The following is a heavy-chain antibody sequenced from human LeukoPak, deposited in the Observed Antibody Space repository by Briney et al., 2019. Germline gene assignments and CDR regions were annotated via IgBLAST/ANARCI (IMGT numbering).Heavy chain of an antibody. J-gene: IGHJ3*02. CDR2: INHRGST. D-gene: IGHD3-22*01. CDR1: GGSFSGYY. V-gene: IGHV4-34*01. CDR3: AGYDSSGYYRRSSFDI. Sequence: SETLSLTCAVYGGSFSGYYWSWIRQPPGKGLEWIGEINHRGSTNYNPSLKSRVTISVDTSKNQFSLKLSSVTAADTAVHYCAGYDSSGYYRRSSFDIWGQGTMVTVSS.